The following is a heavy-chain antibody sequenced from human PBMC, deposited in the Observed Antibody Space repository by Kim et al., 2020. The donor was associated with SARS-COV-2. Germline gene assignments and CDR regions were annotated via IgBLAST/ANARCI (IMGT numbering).Heavy chain of an antibody. J-gene: IGHJ1*01. CDR2: IIPIFGTA. Sequence: SVKVSCKASGGTFSSYAISWVRQAPGQGLEWMGGIIPIFGTANYAQKFQGRVTIIADESTSTAYMELSSLRSEDTAVYYCARDSEIVVRRHFQHWGQGTLVTVSS. D-gene: IGHD2-15*01. V-gene: IGHV1-69*13. CDR3: ARDSEIVVRRHFQH. CDR1: GGTFSSYA.